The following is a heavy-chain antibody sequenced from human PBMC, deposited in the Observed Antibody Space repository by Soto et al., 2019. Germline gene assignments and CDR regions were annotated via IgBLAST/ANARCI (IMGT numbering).Heavy chain of an antibody. Sequence: QITLKESGPTLVKPTQTLTLTCTFSGFSLTTGGVGVGWIRQPPGKALEWLALIFWDDDKRYSPSLKSRLTVTKETSKTKVLLTLPNRDPVDTPTYYFAPSRCGVAGLGSNSSTYYYGMAVWGQGTTVTVSS. D-gene: IGHD2-21*01. J-gene: IGHJ6*02. CDR2: IFWDDDK. V-gene: IGHV2-5*02. CDR3: APSRCGVAGLGSNSSTYYYGMAV. CDR1: GFSLTTGGVG.